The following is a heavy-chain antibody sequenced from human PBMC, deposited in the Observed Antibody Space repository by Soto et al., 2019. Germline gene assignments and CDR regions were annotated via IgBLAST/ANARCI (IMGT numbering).Heavy chain of an antibody. CDR3: AAEAYCSSTSCYGYYGMDV. Sequence: SVKVSCKASGFTFTSSAVQWVRQARGQRLEWIGWIVVGSGNTNYAQKFQERVTITRDMSTSTAYMELSSLRSEDTAVYYCAAEAYCSSTSCYGYYGMDVWGQGTTVTVSS. V-gene: IGHV1-58*01. J-gene: IGHJ6*02. D-gene: IGHD2-2*01. CDR2: IVVGSGNT. CDR1: GFTFTSSA.